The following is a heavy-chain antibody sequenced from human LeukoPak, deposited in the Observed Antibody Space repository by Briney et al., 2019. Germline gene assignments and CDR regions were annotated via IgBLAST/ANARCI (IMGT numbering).Heavy chain of an antibody. Sequence: GGSLRLSCAASGFTFNHYYMSWIRQAPGKGLEWLSYINIGGTNTHYADSVKGRFTISRDNAKKSLYLEMNNLRAEDTAVYYCATDGAGFDTWGQGVLVTVSS. CDR1: GFTFNHYY. J-gene: IGHJ5*02. CDR2: INIGGTNT. CDR3: ATDGAGFDT. V-gene: IGHV3-11*01.